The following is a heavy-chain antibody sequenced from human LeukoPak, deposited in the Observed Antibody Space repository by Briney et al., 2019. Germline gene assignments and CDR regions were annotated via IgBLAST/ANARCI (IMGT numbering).Heavy chain of an antibody. D-gene: IGHD2-2*01. Sequence: GASVTVSCKASGYTFTGYYMHWVRQAPGQGLEWMGWINPNSGGTNYAQKFQGRVTMTRDTSISTAYMELSRLRSDDTAVYYCARDLVVVPAAMAQNYYYYYMDVWGKGTTVTVS. CDR3: ARDLVVVPAAMAQNYYYYYMDV. CDR2: INPNSGGT. V-gene: IGHV1-2*02. CDR1: GYTFTGYY. J-gene: IGHJ6*03.